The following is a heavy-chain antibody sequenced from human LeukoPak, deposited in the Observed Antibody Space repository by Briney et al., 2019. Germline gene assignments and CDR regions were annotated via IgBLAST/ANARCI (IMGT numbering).Heavy chain of an antibody. V-gene: IGHV3-15*01. D-gene: IGHD6-13*01. CDR3: TTAVAAAGRYYYYYGMDV. J-gene: IGHJ6*02. Sequence: GGSLRLPCAASGFTFSNAWMSWVRQAPGKGLEWVGRIKSKTDGGTTDYAAPVKGRFTISRDDSKNTLYLQMNSLKTEDTAVYYCTTAVAAAGRYYYYYGMDVWGQGTTVTVSS. CDR2: IKSKTDGGTT. CDR1: GFTFSNAW.